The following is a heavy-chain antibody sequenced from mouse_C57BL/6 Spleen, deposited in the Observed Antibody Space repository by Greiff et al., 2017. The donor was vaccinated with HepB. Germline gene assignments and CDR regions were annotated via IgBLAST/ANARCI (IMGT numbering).Heavy chain of an antibody. V-gene: IGHV14-4*01. Sequence: VQLQQSGAELVRPGASVKLSCTASGFNIKDDYMHWVKQRPEQGLEWIGWIDPENGDTEYASKFQGKATITADTSSNPAYLQLSSLTSEDTAVYYCTHYYGSSRYFDVWGTGTTVTVSS. D-gene: IGHD1-1*01. CDR2: IDPENGDT. J-gene: IGHJ1*03. CDR3: THYYGSSRYFDV. CDR1: GFNIKDDY.